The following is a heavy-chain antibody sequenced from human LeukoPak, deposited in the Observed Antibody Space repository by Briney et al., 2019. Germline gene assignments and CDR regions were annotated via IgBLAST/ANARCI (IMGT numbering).Heavy chain of an antibody. CDR3: AIVPSIRRGMDV. Sequence: SETLSLTCAVYGGSFSGYYWSWVRQPPGKGLEWIGEINHSGSTNYNPSLKSRVTISVDTSKNQFSLKLSSVTAADTAVYYCAIVPSIRRGMDVWGQGTTVTVSS. CDR1: GGSFSGYY. CDR2: INHSGST. J-gene: IGHJ6*02. D-gene: IGHD4-11*01. V-gene: IGHV4-34*01.